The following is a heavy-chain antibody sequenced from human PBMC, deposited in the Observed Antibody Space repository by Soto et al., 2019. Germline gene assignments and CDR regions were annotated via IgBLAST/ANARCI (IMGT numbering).Heavy chain of an antibody. Sequence: QVQLVESGGGVVQPGRSLRLSCAASGFTFSSYAISWVRQAPGQGLEWMGGIIPIFGTANYAQKFQGRVTITADESTSTAYMELSSLRSEDTAVYYCATFSPPQQGITMIVAIDYWGQGTLVTVSS. D-gene: IGHD3-22*01. CDR2: IIPIFGTA. J-gene: IGHJ4*02. CDR1: GFTFSSYA. V-gene: IGHV1-69*01. CDR3: ATFSPPQQGITMIVAIDY.